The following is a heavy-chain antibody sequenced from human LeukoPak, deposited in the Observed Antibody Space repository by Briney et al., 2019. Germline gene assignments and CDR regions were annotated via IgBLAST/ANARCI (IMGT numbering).Heavy chain of an antibody. CDR2: IFHSGST. CDR1: GDSSSSNSYY. J-gene: IGHJ4*02. CDR3: ARSWFSTGPADY. Sequence: PSETLSLTCTVSGDSSSSNSYYWGWIRQPPGKGLEWIGSIFHSGSTYYNPSLKSRVTISVDTSKNQFSLKLTSVTAADTAVYYCARSWFSTGPADYWGQGTLVTVSS. D-gene: IGHD6-13*01. V-gene: IGHV4-39*01.